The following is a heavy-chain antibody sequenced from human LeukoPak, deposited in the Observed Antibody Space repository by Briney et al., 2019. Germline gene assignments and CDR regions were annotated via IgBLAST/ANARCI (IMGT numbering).Heavy chain of an antibody. CDR1: GGSFSGYY. CDR2: INHSGST. CDR3: ASARPGYCSGGSCYSTRVSDY. D-gene: IGHD2-15*01. V-gene: IGHV4-34*01. J-gene: IGHJ4*02. Sequence: SETLSLTCAVYGGSFSGYYWSWIRQPPGKGLEWIGEINHSGSTNYNPSLKSRVTISVDTSKNQFSLKLSSVTAADTAVYYCASARPGYCSGGSCYSTRVSDYWGQGTLVTVSS.